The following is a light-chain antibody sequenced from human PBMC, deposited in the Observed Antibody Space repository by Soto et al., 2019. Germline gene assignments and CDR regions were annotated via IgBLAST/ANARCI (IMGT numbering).Light chain of an antibody. V-gene: IGKV3-20*01. J-gene: IGKJ2*03. CDR3: QQYGSSPMYS. CDR1: RSVTSNY. CDR2: GAS. Sequence: EVVLTQSPGTLSLSPGERATLSCRASRSVTSNYLAWYQQKPGQTPRLLIYGASSRATGIPDRFSGSGSGTVFTLTISRLEPEDSAVYYCQQYGSSPMYSFGQGTKLEIK.